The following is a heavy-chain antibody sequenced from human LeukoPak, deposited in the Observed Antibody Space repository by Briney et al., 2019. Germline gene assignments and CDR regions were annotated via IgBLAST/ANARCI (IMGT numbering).Heavy chain of an antibody. J-gene: IGHJ6*02. Sequence: PSETLSLTCTVSGGSISHYYWSWIPQSPGEGLEWIGYIYYSGTTNYNPSLKSRVTISVDTSRNQFSLQLRSVTAADTAVYYCAREDPQTTVPEGMDVWGQGTTVIVSS. CDR2: IYYSGTT. D-gene: IGHD4-17*01. CDR1: GGSISHYY. V-gene: IGHV4-59*01. CDR3: AREDPQTTVPEGMDV.